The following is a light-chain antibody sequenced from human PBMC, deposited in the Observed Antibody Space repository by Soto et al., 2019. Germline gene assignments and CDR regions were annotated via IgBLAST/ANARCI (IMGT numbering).Light chain of an antibody. Sequence: EIVMTQSPDTLSVTPGKRATISCRASQSVSSNLAWYQQKPGQARRLLIYGASTRATGIPARFSGSGSETEFTLTFISFQSEDFAGYYCQQFYNWPRTFGQGTKVDIK. V-gene: IGKV3-15*01. CDR1: QSVSSN. CDR3: QQFYNWPRT. CDR2: GAS. J-gene: IGKJ1*01.